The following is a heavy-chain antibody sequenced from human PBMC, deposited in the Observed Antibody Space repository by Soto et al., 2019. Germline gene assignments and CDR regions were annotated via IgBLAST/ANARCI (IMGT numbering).Heavy chain of an antibody. J-gene: IGHJ4*02. CDR1: GFTFSSYA. V-gene: IGHV3-23*01. CDR3: AKEPTPWYYDSSGYYLDY. D-gene: IGHD3-22*01. CDR2: ISGSGGST. Sequence: GGSLRLSCAASGFTFSSYAMSWVRQAPGKGLEWVSAISGSGGSTYYADSVKGRFTISRDNSKNTLYLQMDSLRAEDTAVYYCAKEPTPWYYDSSGYYLDYWGQGTLVTVS.